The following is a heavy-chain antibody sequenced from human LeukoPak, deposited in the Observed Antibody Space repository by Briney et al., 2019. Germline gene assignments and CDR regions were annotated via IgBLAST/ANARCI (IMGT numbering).Heavy chain of an antibody. CDR3: ARDWAAAGIFDY. J-gene: IGHJ4*02. CDR2: ISYDGSNK. V-gene: IGHV3-30-3*01. D-gene: IGHD6-13*01. CDR1: GFTFSSYA. Sequence: GGSPRLSCAGSGFTFSSYAMHWVRQAPGKGLEWVAVISYDGSNKYYADSVKGRFTISRDNSKNTLSLQMNSLRAEDTAVYYCARDWAAAGIFDYWGQGTLVTVSS.